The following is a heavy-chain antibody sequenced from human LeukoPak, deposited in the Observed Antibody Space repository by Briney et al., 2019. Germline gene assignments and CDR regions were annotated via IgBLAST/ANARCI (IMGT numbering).Heavy chain of an antibody. CDR1: GYTFTSYG. CDR3: ARDMCSSTSCLFDY. CDR2: ISAYNGNT. J-gene: IGHJ4*02. D-gene: IGHD2-2*01. V-gene: IGHV1-18*04. Sequence: ASVTVSCKASGYTFTSYGISWVRQAPGQGLEWMGWISAYNGNTNYAQKLQGRVTMTTDTSTSTAYMELRSLRSDDTAVYYCARDMCSSTSCLFDYWGQGTLVTVSS.